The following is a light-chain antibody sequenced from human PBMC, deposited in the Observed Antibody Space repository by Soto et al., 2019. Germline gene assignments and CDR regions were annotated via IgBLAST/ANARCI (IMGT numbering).Light chain of an antibody. Sequence: QSVLTQPRSVSGSPGQSVTISCTGTSSDVGGYNYVSWYQQHPGKAPKLMIYDVSERPSGVPDRFSGSKSGNTASLTISGLQAEDEADYYCCSYAGTYTGVFGGGTKLTVL. CDR1: SSDVGGYNY. J-gene: IGLJ2*01. CDR3: CSYAGTYTGV. V-gene: IGLV2-11*01. CDR2: DVS.